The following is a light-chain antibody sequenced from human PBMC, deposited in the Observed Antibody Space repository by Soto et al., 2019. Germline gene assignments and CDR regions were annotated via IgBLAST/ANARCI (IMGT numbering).Light chain of an antibody. J-gene: IGLJ1*01. CDR1: SSDVGGYNY. V-gene: IGLV2-14*01. Sequence: QSALTQPASVSGSPGQSITISCTGTSSDVGGYNYVSWYQQHPGKAPKVMIYEVSNRPSGVSSRFSGSKSGNTASLTISGLQAEDEADYYCSSYTSSNTGVFGTGTKVTVL. CDR2: EVS. CDR3: SSYTSSNTGV.